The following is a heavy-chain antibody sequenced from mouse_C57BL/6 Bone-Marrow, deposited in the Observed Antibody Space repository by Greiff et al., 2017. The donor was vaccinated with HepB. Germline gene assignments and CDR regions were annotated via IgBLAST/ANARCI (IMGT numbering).Heavy chain of an antibody. V-gene: IGHV14-4*01. J-gene: IGHJ3*01. CDR3: TTREIYYYGSSPLAY. CDR1: GFNIKDDY. Sequence: VQLQQSGAELVRPGASVKLSCTASGFNIKDDYMHWVKQRPEQGLEWIGWIDPENGDTEYASKFQGKAPITADTSSNPAYLQLSSLTSEDTAVYYCTTREIYYYGSSPLAYWGQGTLVTVSA. CDR2: IDPENGDT. D-gene: IGHD1-1*01.